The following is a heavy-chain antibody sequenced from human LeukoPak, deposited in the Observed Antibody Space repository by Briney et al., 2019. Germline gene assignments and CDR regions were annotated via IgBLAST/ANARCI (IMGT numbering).Heavy chain of an antibody. Sequence: SETLSLTCTASGGSISSYYWSWIRQPPGKGLEWIGYIYYSGSTNYNPSLKSRVTISVDTSKNQFSLKLSSVTAADTAVYYCARAAKLGMGVGFDYWGQGTLVTVSS. CDR3: ARAAKLGMGVGFDY. CDR2: IYYSGST. J-gene: IGHJ4*02. D-gene: IGHD7-27*01. V-gene: IGHV4-59*01. CDR1: GGSISSYY.